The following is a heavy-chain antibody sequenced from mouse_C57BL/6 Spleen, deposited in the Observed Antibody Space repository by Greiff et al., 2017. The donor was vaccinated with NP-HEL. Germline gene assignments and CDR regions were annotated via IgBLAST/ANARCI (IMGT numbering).Heavy chain of an antibody. CDR2: INPSTGGT. J-gene: IGHJ4*01. Sequence: VQLKESGPELVKPGASVKISCKASGYSFTGYYMNWVKQSPEKSLEWIGEINPSTGGTTYNQKFKAKATLTVDKSSSTAYMQLKSLTSEDSAVYYCARNSHYYGSSYDAMDYWGQGTSVTVSS. D-gene: IGHD1-1*01. CDR3: ARNSHYYGSSYDAMDY. V-gene: IGHV1-42*01. CDR1: GYSFTGYY.